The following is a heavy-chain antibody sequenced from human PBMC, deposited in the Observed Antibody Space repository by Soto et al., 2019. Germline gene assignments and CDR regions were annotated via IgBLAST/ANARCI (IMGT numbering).Heavy chain of an antibody. J-gene: IGHJ4*02. CDR1: GFTFSSFA. CDR2: IGSGGDGI. V-gene: IGHV3-23*01. Sequence: VQLLESGGDLIQPGGSLRLSCAASGFTFSSFAMKWVRQAPGKGLEWVSVIGSGGDGIHYADSVKGRFTISRDDSKHTVTLQMNGLRVEDTAVYYCATYGQHLMDSWGQGTLVTVSS. CDR3: ATYGQHLMDS. D-gene: IGHD4-17*01.